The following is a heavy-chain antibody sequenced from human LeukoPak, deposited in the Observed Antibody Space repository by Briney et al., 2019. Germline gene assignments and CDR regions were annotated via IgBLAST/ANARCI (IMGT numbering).Heavy chain of an antibody. V-gene: IGHV4-4*07. Sequence: PSETLSLTCTVSGGSISSYYWSWIRQPAGKGLEWIGRIYTSGSTNYNPSLKSRVTMSVDTSKNQFSLKLSSVTAADTAVYYCARAWLRWSRDAFDIWGQGTMVTVSS. D-gene: IGHD4-23*01. J-gene: IGHJ3*02. CDR3: ARAWLRWSRDAFDI. CDR2: IYTSGST. CDR1: GGSISSYY.